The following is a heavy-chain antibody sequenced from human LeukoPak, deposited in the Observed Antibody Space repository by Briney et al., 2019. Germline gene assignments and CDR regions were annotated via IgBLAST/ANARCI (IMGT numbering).Heavy chain of an antibody. J-gene: IGHJ4*02. Sequence: PSETLSLTCAVYGGSFSGYYWSWIRQPPGKGLEWIGEINHSGSTNYNTSLKSRVTISVDTSKNQFSLKLSSVTAADTAVYYCASGRDYWGQGTLVTVSS. V-gene: IGHV4-34*01. CDR1: GGSFSGYY. CDR2: INHSGST. CDR3: ASGRDY.